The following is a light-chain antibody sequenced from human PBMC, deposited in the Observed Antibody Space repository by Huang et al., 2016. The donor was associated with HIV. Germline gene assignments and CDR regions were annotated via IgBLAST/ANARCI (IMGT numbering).Light chain of an antibody. CDR2: DAS. Sequence: ERVLTQSPVTLSVSPGERATLSCRASQGVSSNLAWYQQKPGQAPRLLIHDASTRASDIPARFSGSGSDIEFTLTISSLQSEDSAVYYCQQYNNWPRTFGQGTKLDIK. CDR1: QGVSSN. V-gene: IGKV3-15*01. J-gene: IGKJ2*01. CDR3: QQYNNWPRT.